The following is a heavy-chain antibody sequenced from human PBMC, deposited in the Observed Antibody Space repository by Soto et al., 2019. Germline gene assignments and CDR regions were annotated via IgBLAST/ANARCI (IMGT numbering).Heavy chain of an antibody. J-gene: IGHJ4*02. CDR2: INAGNGNT. Sequence: ASVKVSCKASGYTFTSYAMHWVRQAPGQRREWMGWINAGNGNTKYSQKFQGRVTITRDTSASTAYMGLSSLGSEDTSVYYCARYCSSTSRPRLGYWGQGTLVTVSS. V-gene: IGHV1-3*01. CDR1: GYTFTSYA. D-gene: IGHD2-2*01. CDR3: ARYCSSTSRPRLGY.